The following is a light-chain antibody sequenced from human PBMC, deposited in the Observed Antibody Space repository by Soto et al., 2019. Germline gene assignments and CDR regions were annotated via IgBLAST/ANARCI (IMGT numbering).Light chain of an antibody. Sequence: EIVMTQSPATLSVSPGERATLSCRASQSVSNNLAWYQQKPGQAPRLLIYGASTRATGIPARFSGSGSGTEFTLTSSSLQSEDSAVYACQQYNNWPPWTFGQGTKVEIK. CDR1: QSVSNN. J-gene: IGKJ1*01. CDR2: GAS. V-gene: IGKV3-15*01. CDR3: QQYNNWPPWT.